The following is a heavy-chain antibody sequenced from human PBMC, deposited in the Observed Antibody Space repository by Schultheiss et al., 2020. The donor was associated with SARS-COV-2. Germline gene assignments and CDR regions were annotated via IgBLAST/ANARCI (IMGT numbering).Heavy chain of an antibody. V-gene: IGHV4-38-2*01. Sequence: ETLSLTCAVSGYSISSGYYWGWIRLPPGKGLEWIGSIFHAGSTYYNPSLKSRVTISLDTSKNQFSLKLDSVTAADTAMYYCARGPHSASWYDPPWFDPWGQGTLVTVSS. D-gene: IGHD6-13*01. CDR2: IFHAGST. CDR3: ARGPHSASWYDPPWFDP. CDR1: GYSISSGYY. J-gene: IGHJ5*02.